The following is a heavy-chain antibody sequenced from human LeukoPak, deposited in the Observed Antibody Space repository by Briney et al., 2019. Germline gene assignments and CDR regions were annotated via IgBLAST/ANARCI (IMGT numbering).Heavy chain of an antibody. V-gene: IGHV3-30*02. Sequence: GGSLRLSCAASGFTFSSYGMHWVRQAPGKGLEWVTFIRYDGSNKYYADSVKGRFTISRDNSKNTLYLQMNSLRAEDTAVYYCARVISSGYNYYYYGMDVWGQGTTVTVSS. CDR3: ARVISSGYNYYYYGMDV. CDR1: GFTFSSYG. CDR2: IRYDGSNK. D-gene: IGHD3-22*01. J-gene: IGHJ6*02.